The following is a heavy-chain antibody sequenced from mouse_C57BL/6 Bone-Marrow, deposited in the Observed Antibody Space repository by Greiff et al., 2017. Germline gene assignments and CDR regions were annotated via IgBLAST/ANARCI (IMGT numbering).Heavy chain of an antibody. V-gene: IGHV1-62-2*01. CDR3: ASHAPLARFDY. CDR1: GYTFTEYT. J-gene: IGHJ2*01. CDR2: FYPGSGSI. Sequence: VQVVESGAELVKPGASVKLSCKASGYTFTEYTIHWVKQRSGQGLEWIGWFYPGSGSIKYNEKFKDKATLTADKSSSTVYMELSRLTSEDSAVNFCASHAPLARFDYWGQGTTLTVSS. D-gene: IGHD2-10*02.